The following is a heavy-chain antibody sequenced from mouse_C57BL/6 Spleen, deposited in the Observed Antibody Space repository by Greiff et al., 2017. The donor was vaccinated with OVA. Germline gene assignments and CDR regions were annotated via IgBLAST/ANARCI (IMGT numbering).Heavy chain of an antibody. J-gene: IGHJ3*01. V-gene: IGHV1-5*01. CDR2: IYPGNSDT. CDR1: GYTFTSYW. CDR3: TGSNYVGWCAY. Sequence: EVQLQQSGTVLARPGASVKMSCNTSGYTFTSYWMPWVKQRPGQGLEWIGAIYPGNSDTSYNQKFKGKANLTAVTAASTAYMELSSLTNEDSAVYYCTGSNYVGWCAYWGQGTLVTVSA. D-gene: IGHD2-5*01.